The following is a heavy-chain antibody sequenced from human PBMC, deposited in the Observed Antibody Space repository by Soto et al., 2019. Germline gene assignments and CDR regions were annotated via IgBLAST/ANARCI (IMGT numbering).Heavy chain of an antibody. V-gene: IGHV1-69*01. CDR2: IIPIFGTA. D-gene: IGHD5-12*01. J-gene: IGHJ3*02. CDR3: ARAYSGYDFGAFDI. CDR1: GGTFSSYA. Sequence: QVQLVQSGAEVKKPGSSVKVSCNASGGTFSSYAISWVLQAPGQGLEWMGGIIPIFGTANYAQKFQGRVTITADESTSTAYMELSSLRSEDTAVYYCARAYSGYDFGAFDIWGQWTMVTVSS.